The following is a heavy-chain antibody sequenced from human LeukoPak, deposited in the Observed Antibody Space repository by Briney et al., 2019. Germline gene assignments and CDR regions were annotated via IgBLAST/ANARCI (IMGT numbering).Heavy chain of an antibody. CDR3: ARGEGGYNYAF. J-gene: IGHJ4*02. Sequence: GESLKISCKTSGYSFTSYWIAWVRQTPGKGLEWVGIINPADSDTRYSLSLQGQVTISADRSISTAYLQWSSPKASDTAIYYCARGEGGYNYAFWGQGTLVSVSS. D-gene: IGHD5-24*01. CDR1: GYSFTSYW. CDR2: INPADSDT. V-gene: IGHV5-51*01.